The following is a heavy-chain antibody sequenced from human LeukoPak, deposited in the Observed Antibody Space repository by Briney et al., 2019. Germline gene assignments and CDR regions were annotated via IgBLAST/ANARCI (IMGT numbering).Heavy chain of an antibody. CDR1: GGSFSGYY. D-gene: IGHD6-19*01. CDR2: INHSGST. V-gene: IGHV4-34*01. Sequence: PSETLSLTCAVYGGSFSGYYWSWIRQPPGKGLEWIGEINHSGSTNYNPSLKSRVTLSVDTSTNQFSLSLSSVTAADTAVYYCARRGRQWLLSSWGQGTLVTVSS. CDR3: ARRGRQWLLSS. J-gene: IGHJ4*02.